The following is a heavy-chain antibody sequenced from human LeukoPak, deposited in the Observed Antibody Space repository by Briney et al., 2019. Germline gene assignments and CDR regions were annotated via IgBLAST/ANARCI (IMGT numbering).Heavy chain of an antibody. CDR2: INPNSGGT. Sequence: ASVKVSCKTSGYSFIDYYMHWVRQAPGQGLEWMGWINPNSGGTNYAQKFQGRVTMTRDTSISTAYMELSRLRSDDTAVYYCARELSDGVTPYYYMDVWGKGTTVTVSS. CDR3: ARELSDGVTPYYYMDV. J-gene: IGHJ6*03. V-gene: IGHV1-2*02. CDR1: GYSFIDYY. D-gene: IGHD2-21*02.